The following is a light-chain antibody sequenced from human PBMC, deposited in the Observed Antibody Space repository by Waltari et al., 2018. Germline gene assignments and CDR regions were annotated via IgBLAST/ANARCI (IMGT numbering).Light chain of an antibody. CDR2: DAS. Sequence: DIVLTQSPATLSLSPGERATLSCRASQNVATHLAWYQQKPGQAPRLLIYDASTRATGIPARFSGSGSGTDFSLTISTLEPEDFAVYYCQQRSNWLTFGGGTKVEIK. J-gene: IGKJ4*01. CDR1: QNVATH. V-gene: IGKV3-11*01. CDR3: QQRSNWLT.